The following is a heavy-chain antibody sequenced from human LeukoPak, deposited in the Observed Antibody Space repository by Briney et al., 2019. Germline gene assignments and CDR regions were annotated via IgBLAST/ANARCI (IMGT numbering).Heavy chain of an antibody. CDR2: ISWNSDSI. Sequence: GGSLRLSCAASGFTFDDYAMHWVRQAPGKGLGWVSGISWNSDSIGYADSVKGRFTISRDNAKNSLYLQMNSLRAEDAAVYYCARGFSSRVWFDPWGQGTLVTVSS. CDR1: GFTFDDYA. D-gene: IGHD6-13*01. J-gene: IGHJ5*02. V-gene: IGHV3-9*01. CDR3: ARGFSSRVWFDP.